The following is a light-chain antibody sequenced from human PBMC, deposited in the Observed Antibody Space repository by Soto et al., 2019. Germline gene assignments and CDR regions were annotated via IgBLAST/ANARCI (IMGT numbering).Light chain of an antibody. CDR2: AAS. V-gene: IGKV1-39*01. CDR1: HSIGTD. CDR3: QLSLSTPYI. Sequence: DIQMTQSPYSLAAYVGDRVTITCRSSHSIGTDLNWYQQKIGKTPKLLIYAASSLQTGVPSRFSGSGSGTDFTLTISSLQPEDLAVYYCQLSLSTPYIFGQGTKLEIK. J-gene: IGKJ2*01.